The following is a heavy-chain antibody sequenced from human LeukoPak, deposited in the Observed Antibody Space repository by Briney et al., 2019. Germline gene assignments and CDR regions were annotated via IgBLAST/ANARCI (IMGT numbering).Heavy chain of an antibody. CDR1: GYSFTSYW. Sequence: GESLKISCKGSGYSFTSYWIAWVRQVPGKGLEWMGIIYPGDSDIRYSPSFQGQVTISVDKSISTAYLQWSSLKASDTAMYYCARLKVGYYSGMDVWGQGTTVTVSS. V-gene: IGHV5-51*01. CDR3: ARLKVGYYSGMDV. J-gene: IGHJ6*02. CDR2: IYPGDSDI.